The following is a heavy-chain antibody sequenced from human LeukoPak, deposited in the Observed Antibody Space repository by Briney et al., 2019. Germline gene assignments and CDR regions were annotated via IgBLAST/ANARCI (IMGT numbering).Heavy chain of an antibody. J-gene: IGHJ5*02. V-gene: IGHV4-4*02. D-gene: IGHD3-10*01. CDR1: GGSISSSNW. Sequence: SGTLSLTCAVSGGSISSSNWWSWVRQPPGKGLEWIGEIYHSGSTNYNPSLKSRVTISVDNSKNQFSLKLSSVTAADTAVYYCARAPTEYCYGWGSKGGFDPWGQGTKVTGSS. CDR3: ARAPTEYCYGWGSKGGFDP. CDR2: IYHSGST.